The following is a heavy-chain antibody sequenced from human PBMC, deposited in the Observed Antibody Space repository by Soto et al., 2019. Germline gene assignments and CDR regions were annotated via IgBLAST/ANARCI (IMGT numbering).Heavy chain of an antibody. CDR2: IDSSSTAV. J-gene: IGHJ4*02. Sequence: VQLVASGGGLVRPGGSLRLSCAASSGFPFSAYSMNWVRQAPGRGLEWISYIDSSSTAVHYSDSVKGRFTISRDNAQNALYLQMNSLRDEDTGVYFCARDESRQENHCVGDICHSPYYFDLWGQGAPVTVSS. V-gene: IGHV3-48*02. CDR1: GFPFSAYS. CDR3: ARDESRQENHCVGDICHSPYYFDL. D-gene: IGHD2-21*02.